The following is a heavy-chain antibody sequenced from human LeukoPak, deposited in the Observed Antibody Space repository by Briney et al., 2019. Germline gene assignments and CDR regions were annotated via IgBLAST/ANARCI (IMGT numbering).Heavy chain of an antibody. Sequence: SETLSLTCTVSGGSIGTYYWSWIRQPPGKGLEWIGYIYYNGYNDYNPSLKSRVTISLHTSKNQFSLKLSSVNAADTAVYYCVRDRHWTNDWVFDYWGQGTLVTVSS. CDR3: VRDRHWTNDWVFDY. D-gene: IGHD1/OR15-1a*01. CDR1: GGSIGTYY. J-gene: IGHJ4*02. CDR2: IYYNGYN. V-gene: IGHV4-59*01.